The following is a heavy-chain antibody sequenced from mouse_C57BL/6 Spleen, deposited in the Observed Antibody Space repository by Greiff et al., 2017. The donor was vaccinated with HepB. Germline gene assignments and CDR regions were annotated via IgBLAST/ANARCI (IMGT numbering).Heavy chain of an antibody. CDR1: GYTFTIYW. Sequence: QVQLQQPGAELVRPGSSVKLSCQASGYTFTIYWMHWVKQRPIQGLEWIGNIDPSDSETHYNQKFKDKATLTVDKSSSTAYMQLSSLTSEDSAVYYWARHDYVDYWGQGTNRTVSS. CDR2: IDPSDSET. V-gene: IGHV1-52*01. J-gene: IGHJ2*01. CDR3: ARHDYVDY. D-gene: IGHD2-3*01.